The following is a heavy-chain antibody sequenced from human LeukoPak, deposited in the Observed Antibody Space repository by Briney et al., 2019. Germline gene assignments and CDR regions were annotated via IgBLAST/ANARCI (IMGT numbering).Heavy chain of an antibody. D-gene: IGHD6-19*01. CDR1: GFTFSSYA. CDR3: ANSPAVARN. CDR2: ISGSGGST. V-gene: IGHV3-23*01. Sequence: GGSLRLSCAASGFTFSSYAMSWVGRAPGKGLEWVSAISGSGGSTYYADSVKGRFTISRDNSKNTLYLQMNSLRAEDTAVYYCANSPAVARNWGQGTLVTVSS. J-gene: IGHJ4*02.